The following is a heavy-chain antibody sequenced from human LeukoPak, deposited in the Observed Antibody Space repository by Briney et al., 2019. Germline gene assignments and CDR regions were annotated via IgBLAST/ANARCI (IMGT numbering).Heavy chain of an antibody. D-gene: IGHD5-12*01. V-gene: IGHV3-7*01. CDR3: ARGGYSFDY. CDR2: LQSDGSER. J-gene: IGHJ4*02. Sequence: PGGSLRLSCAASGFSFTGYWMTGVRQAPGKGREGVARLQSDGSERNYVGSVEGRFTVFGDNAKSSLFLQMHSLRVEDTAVYYCARGGYSFDYLGQGPLVTVSS. CDR1: GFSFTGYW.